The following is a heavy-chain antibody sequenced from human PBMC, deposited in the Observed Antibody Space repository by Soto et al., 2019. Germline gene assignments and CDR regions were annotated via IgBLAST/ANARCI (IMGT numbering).Heavy chain of an antibody. CDR2: INHSGST. D-gene: IGHD3-10*01. Sequence: PSETLSLTCAVYGGSFSDYYWSWIRQPPGRGLEWIGEINHSGSTNYNPSLKSRVIISVDTSKNQFSLQLSSVTAADTAVYYCARGRGQMSLYYYYAMDVWGQGTTVTVSS. J-gene: IGHJ6*02. CDR3: ARGRGQMSLYYYYAMDV. V-gene: IGHV4-34*01. CDR1: GGSFSDYY.